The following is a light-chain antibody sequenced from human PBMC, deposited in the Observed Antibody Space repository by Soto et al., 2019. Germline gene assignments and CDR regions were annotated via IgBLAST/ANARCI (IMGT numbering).Light chain of an antibody. V-gene: IGLV1-40*01. CDR2: GNT. J-gene: IGLJ3*02. CDR3: QSYDSSRSVWV. Sequence: QSVLTQPPSVSGAPGQRVTISCTVSRSNIGAGYDVHWYQQIPGTAPKLLIYGNTNRPSGVPDRFSGSKSGTSASLAITGLQAEDEADYYCQSYDSSRSVWVFGGGTKVTVL. CDR1: RSNIGAGYD.